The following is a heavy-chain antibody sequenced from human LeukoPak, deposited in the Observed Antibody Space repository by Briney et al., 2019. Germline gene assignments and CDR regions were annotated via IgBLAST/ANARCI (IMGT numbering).Heavy chain of an antibody. D-gene: IGHD2-2*01. V-gene: IGHV1-2*02. Sequence: GASVKVSCKASGYTFTGYYMHWVRQAPGQGLEWMGWINPNSGGTNYAQKFQGRVTMTRDTSISTAYMELSRLRSDDTAMYYCASPFEAAALLADAFDIWGQGTMVTVSS. CDR1: GYTFTGYY. CDR2: INPNSGGT. J-gene: IGHJ3*02. CDR3: ASPFEAAALLADAFDI.